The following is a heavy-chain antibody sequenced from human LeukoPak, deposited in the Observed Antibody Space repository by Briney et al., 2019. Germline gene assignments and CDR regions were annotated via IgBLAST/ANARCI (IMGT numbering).Heavy chain of an antibody. V-gene: IGHV3-23*01. CDR3: AKGSSSARPYYFDY. D-gene: IGHD6-25*01. CDR1: RFTFSNYV. J-gene: IGHJ4*02. Sequence: GGSLRLSCAASRFTFSNYVMSWVRQAPGKGLEWVSAITGSSDSTWYADSVKGRFTISRDNSKNTLYLQMDSLRAEDTAVYYCAKGSSSARPYYFDYWGQGTPVTVSS. CDR2: ITGSSDST.